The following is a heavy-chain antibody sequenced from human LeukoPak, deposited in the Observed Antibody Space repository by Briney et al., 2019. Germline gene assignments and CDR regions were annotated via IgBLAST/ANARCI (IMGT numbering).Heavy chain of an antibody. Sequence: PGGSLRLSCAASGFTFDDYAMHWVRQAPGKGLEWVSGISWNSGSIGYADSVKGRFTISRDNAKNSLYLQMNSLRAEDTALYYCAKDTEWLSRSYYFDYWGQGTLVTVSS. J-gene: IGHJ4*02. CDR2: ISWNSGSI. CDR1: GFTFDDYA. D-gene: IGHD3-3*01. V-gene: IGHV3-9*01. CDR3: AKDTEWLSRSYYFDY.